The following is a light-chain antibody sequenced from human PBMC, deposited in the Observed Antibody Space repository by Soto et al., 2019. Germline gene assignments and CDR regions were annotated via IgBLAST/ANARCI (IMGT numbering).Light chain of an antibody. V-gene: IGKV1-5*01. CDR3: QNYNSYSEE. CDR2: DIS. CDR1: QSISDW. Sequence: DIQMTQSPSTLSASVVDRVTITCRASQSISDWLAWYQQKPGKAPKLLIYDISNLEIGVPSRFSGSGSGTEFTLTISSLQPDDFATYYCQNYNSYSEEFGQGTKVDIK. J-gene: IGKJ1*01.